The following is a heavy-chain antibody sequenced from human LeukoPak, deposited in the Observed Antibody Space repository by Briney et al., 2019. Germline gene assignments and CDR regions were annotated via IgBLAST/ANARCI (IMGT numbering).Heavy chain of an antibody. J-gene: IGHJ4*02. CDR1: GFTFEHYW. V-gene: IGHV3-7*01. Sequence: GGSLRLSCAASGFTFEHYWMSWVRQAPGKGPEWVANIKQDGSVEHYLDSVKGRFTISRDNAKNSLTLQMNSLRADDTAVYYCARWAGVTDYWGQGTLVTVSS. CDR2: IKQDGSVE. CDR3: ARWAGVTDY. D-gene: IGHD5-18*01.